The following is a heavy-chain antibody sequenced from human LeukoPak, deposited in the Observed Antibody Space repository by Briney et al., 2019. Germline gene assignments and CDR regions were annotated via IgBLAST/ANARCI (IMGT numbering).Heavy chain of an antibody. V-gene: IGHV1-69*01. D-gene: IGHD3-10*01. J-gene: IGHJ4*02. CDR3: ANRNGYYYGSGSYSFYFDY. CDR1: GGTFSSYA. Sequence: SVKVSCKASGGTFSSYAISWVRQAPGQGLEWMGGIIPIFGTANYAQKFQGRVTITADESTSTAYMELSSLRSEDTDVYYCANRNGYYYGSGSYSFYFDYWGQGTLVTVSS. CDR2: IIPIFGTA.